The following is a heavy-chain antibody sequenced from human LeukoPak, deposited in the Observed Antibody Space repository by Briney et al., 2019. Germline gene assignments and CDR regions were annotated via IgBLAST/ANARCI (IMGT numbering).Heavy chain of an antibody. CDR2: ISGSGGST. J-gene: IGHJ4*02. Sequence: PGGSLRLSCAASGFTFSSYAMSWVRQAPGKGLEWVSAISGSGGSTYYADSVKGRFTISRDNSKNTLYLQMNSLRAEDTAVYDYAKRQGHYYDSSGYYYEAIDYWGQGTLVTVSS. CDR3: AKRQGHYYDSSGYYYEAIDY. V-gene: IGHV3-23*01. D-gene: IGHD3-22*01. CDR1: GFTFSSYA.